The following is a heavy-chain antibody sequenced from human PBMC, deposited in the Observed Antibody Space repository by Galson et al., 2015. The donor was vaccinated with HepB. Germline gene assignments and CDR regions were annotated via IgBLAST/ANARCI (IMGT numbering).Heavy chain of an antibody. Sequence: LRLSCAASGFTFSSYSMNWIRQPPGKGLEWIGYIYHSGNTYYNPSLKSRVILSVDRSKKQFSLKVTSVTAADTAVYFCARSSGLPSYYFDYWGQGTLVTVSS. CDR3: ARSSGLPSYYFDY. CDR2: IYHSGNT. V-gene: IGHV4-30-2*01. J-gene: IGHJ4*02. D-gene: IGHD3/OR15-3a*01. CDR1: GFTFSSYS.